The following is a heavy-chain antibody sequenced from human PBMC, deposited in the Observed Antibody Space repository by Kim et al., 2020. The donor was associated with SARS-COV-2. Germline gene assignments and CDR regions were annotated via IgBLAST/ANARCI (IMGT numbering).Heavy chain of an antibody. V-gene: IGHV4-59*01. J-gene: IGHJ6*02. Sequence: SLKSRVTISVDTSKNQFSLKLGSVTAADTAVYYCARAGSGSYYYYYGMDVWVQGTTVTVSS. CDR3: ARAGSGSYYYYYGMDV. D-gene: IGHD1-26*01.